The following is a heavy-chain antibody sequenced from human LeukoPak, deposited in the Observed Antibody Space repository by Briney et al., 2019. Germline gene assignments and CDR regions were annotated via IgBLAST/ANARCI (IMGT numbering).Heavy chain of an antibody. CDR1: GGFFSGYY. Sequence: SETLSLTCAVYGGFFSGYYWSWIRQPPGKGLEWIGEINHSGSTNYNPSLKSRVTISVDTSKNQFSLKLSSVTAADTAVYYCARAYSSSSPSYYYYGMDVWGQGTTVTVSS. J-gene: IGHJ6*02. V-gene: IGHV4-34*01. CDR2: INHSGST. CDR3: ARAYSSSSPSYYYYGMDV. D-gene: IGHD6-6*01.